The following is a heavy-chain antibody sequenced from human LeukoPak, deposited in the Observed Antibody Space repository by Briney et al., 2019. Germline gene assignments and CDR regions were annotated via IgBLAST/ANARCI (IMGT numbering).Heavy chain of an antibody. CDR1: GGSISSSSYY. CDR2: IYYSGST. Sequence: PSETLSLTCTVSGGSISSSSYYWGWIRQPPGKGLEWIGSIYYSGSTYYKPSLKSRVTISVDTSKNQFSLKLSSVTAADTAVYYCARGPTGSKNPRLDELLPGGFDYWGQGTLVTVSS. J-gene: IGHJ4*02. V-gene: IGHV4-39*01. CDR3: ARGPTGSKNPRLDELLPGGFDY. D-gene: IGHD2-15*01.